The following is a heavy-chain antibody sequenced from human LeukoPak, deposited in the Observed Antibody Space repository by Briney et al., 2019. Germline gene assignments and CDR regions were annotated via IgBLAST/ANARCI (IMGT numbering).Heavy chain of an antibody. J-gene: IGHJ4*02. V-gene: IGHV3-48*01. CDR2: ISSSSSAI. CDR3: ERPPKAMIVVVNPFCDY. Sequence: GGSLRLSCAASGFTFSSYSMNWVRQAPGKGLEWVSYISSSSSAIYYADSVKGRFTISRDNAKNSLYLQMNSLRAEDTAVYYCERPPKAMIVVVNPFCDYWGQGTLVTVSS. D-gene: IGHD3-22*01. CDR1: GFTFSSYS.